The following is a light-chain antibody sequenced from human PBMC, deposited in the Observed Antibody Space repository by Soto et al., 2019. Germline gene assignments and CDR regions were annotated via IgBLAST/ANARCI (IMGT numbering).Light chain of an antibody. CDR3: KQYGSSPWT. CDR2: GAS. CDR1: QSVTSNY. V-gene: IGKV3-20*01. J-gene: IGKJ1*01. Sequence: EIVLTQSPGTLSLSPGERATLSCRASQSVTSNYLAWYQQKPGQAPRLLIYGASSTATGIPDTFSGSGSGTDVTLTVSRLEPEDFAVYYCKQYGSSPWTFGQGTRVDI.